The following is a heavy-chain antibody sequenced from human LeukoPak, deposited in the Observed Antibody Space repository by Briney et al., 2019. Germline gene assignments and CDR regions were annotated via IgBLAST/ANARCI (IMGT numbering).Heavy chain of an antibody. Sequence: PSETLSLTCTVSGGSISSGGYYWSWIRQPPGKGLEWIGYIYHSGSTYYNPSLKSRVTISVDRSKNQFSLKLSSVTAADTAVYYCARQTTIAAAGKFDSWGQGILVTVSS. CDR1: GGSISSGGYY. V-gene: IGHV4-30-2*01. CDR2: IYHSGST. CDR3: ARQTTIAAAGKFDS. J-gene: IGHJ4*02. D-gene: IGHD6-13*01.